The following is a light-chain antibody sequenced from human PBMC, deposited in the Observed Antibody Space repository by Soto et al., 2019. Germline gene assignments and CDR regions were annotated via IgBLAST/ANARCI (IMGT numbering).Light chain of an antibody. V-gene: IGKV1-5*03. Sequence: DIHITQSPSTLSASVGHRVTITCRASQDIGTWLAWYQQKPEKAPKVLIYRASHLESGVPSRFSASGSGTEFSLTINSLQADDFATYYCQQYHIYSWTFGQGTKVDIK. CDR3: QQYHIYSWT. CDR2: RAS. CDR1: QDIGTW. J-gene: IGKJ1*01.